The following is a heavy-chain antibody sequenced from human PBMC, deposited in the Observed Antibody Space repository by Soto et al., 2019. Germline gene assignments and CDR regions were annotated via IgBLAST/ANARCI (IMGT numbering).Heavy chain of an antibody. D-gene: IGHD3-3*01. CDR2: IYYSGST. J-gene: IGHJ4*02. V-gene: IGHV4-39*01. Sequence: SETLSLTCTVSGGSISSSSYYWGWIRQPPGKGLEWIGSIYYSGSTYYNPSLKSRVTISVDTSKKQFSLKLSSVTAADTAVYYCASTIRFLEWLPSVYFDYWGQGTLVTVSS. CDR3: ASTIRFLEWLPSVYFDY. CDR1: GGSISSSSYY.